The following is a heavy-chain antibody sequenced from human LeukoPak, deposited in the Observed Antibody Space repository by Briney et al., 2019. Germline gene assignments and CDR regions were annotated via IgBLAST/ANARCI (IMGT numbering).Heavy chain of an antibody. CDR3: ARGADTSSWHWFDP. J-gene: IGHJ5*02. D-gene: IGHD6-13*01. V-gene: IGHV4-38-2*01. CDR1: GHSIRSNFF. CDR2: IRDGGNT. Sequence: SETPSLTCAVSGHSIRSNFFWGWIRQPPAKGLEWIGSIRDGGNTYYNPSLKSRVSMSLDASNNEFSLKLTSVTAADTAVYYCARGADTSSWHWFDPWGQGTLVIV.